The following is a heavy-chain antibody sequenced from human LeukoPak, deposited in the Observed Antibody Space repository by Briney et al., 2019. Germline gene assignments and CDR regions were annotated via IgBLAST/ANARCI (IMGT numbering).Heavy chain of an antibody. D-gene: IGHD3-10*02. CDR1: GGSISSYY. CDR3: ARTYYVRDAFDI. CDR2: IYYSGST. J-gene: IGHJ3*02. Sequence: PSETLSLTCTVSGGSISSYYWSWIRQPPGKGLEWIGNIYYSGSTNYNPSLKSRVTISVDTSKNQFSLKLSSVTAADTAVYYCARTYYVRDAFDIWGQGTMVTVSS. V-gene: IGHV4-59*08.